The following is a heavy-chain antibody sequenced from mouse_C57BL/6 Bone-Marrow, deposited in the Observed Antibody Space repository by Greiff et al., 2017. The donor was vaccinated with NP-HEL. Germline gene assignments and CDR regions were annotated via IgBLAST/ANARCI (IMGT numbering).Heavy chain of an antibody. J-gene: IGHJ3*01. V-gene: IGHV1-59*01. Sequence: QVQLKQSGAELVRPGTSVKLSCKASGYTFTSYWMHWVKQRPGQGLEWIGVIDPSDSYTNYNQKFKGKATLTVDTSSSTAYMQLSSLTSEDSAVYYCARSAAQATAWFAYWGQGTLVTVSA. D-gene: IGHD3-2*02. CDR2: IDPSDSYT. CDR3: ARSAAQATAWFAY. CDR1: GYTFTSYW.